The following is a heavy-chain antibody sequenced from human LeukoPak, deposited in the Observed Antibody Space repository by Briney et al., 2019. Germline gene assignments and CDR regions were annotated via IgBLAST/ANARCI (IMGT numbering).Heavy chain of an antibody. CDR1: GFPFNAYW. Sequence: GGSLRLSCAASGFPFNAYWMTWVRQAPGKGLEWVASINHDGREKYYVDSMKGRFTISRDNAKNLLYLQTNNLRAEDTAVYHCARVVIIGVVMPFYGMDVWGQGTTVTVSS. V-gene: IGHV3-7*03. D-gene: IGHD3-3*01. CDR2: INHDGREK. CDR3: ARVVIIGVVMPFYGMDV. J-gene: IGHJ6*02.